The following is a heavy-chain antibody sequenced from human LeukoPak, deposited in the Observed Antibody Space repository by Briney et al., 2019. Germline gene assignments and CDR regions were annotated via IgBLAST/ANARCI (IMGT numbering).Heavy chain of an antibody. Sequence: GASVKVSCKASGYTFTTYGISWVRQAPEQGLEWMGWISAYNGNTNYAQKFQDRVSMTTDTSTSTANMELRSLRSDDTAVYYCARAPYYDFWSGYHYYFDYWGQGTLVTVSS. D-gene: IGHD3-3*01. CDR1: GYTFTTYG. CDR3: ARAPYYDFWSGYHYYFDY. CDR2: ISAYNGNT. V-gene: IGHV1-18*01. J-gene: IGHJ4*02.